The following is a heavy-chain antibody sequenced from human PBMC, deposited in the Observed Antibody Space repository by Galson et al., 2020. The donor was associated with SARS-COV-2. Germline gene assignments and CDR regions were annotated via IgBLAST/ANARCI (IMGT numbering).Heavy chain of an antibody. V-gene: IGHV1-8*01. J-gene: IGHJ6*03. D-gene: IGHD6-6*01. CDR3: TRGSRALVHYYYMDV. CDR2: MNPKSGNT. CDR1: GYTFTSYD. Sequence: ASVKVSCKASGYTFTSYDINWVRQAAGQGLQWMGRMNPKSGNTGYAQKFQGRVTMTGNTSISTAYMELSSLRSEDTAVYFCTRGSRALVHYYYMDVWGKGTTVTVSS.